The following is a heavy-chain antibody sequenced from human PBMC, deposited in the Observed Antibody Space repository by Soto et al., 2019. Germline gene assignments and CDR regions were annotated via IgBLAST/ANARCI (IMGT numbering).Heavy chain of an antibody. CDR1: GYTFTSYY. CDR2: MNPNSGNT. Sequence: ASVKVSCKASGYTFTSYYINWVRQATGQGLEWMGWMNPNSGNTGYAQKFQGRVTMTRNTSISTAYMELSSLRSEDTAVYYRGGGSGPPSYSYRGVWRKGTTVTVS. V-gene: IGHV1-8*01. CDR3: GGGSGPPSYSYRGV. D-gene: IGHD3-10*01. J-gene: IGHJ6*03.